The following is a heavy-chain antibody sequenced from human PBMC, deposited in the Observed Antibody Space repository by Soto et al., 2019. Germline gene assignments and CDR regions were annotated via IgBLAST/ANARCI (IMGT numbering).Heavy chain of an antibody. D-gene: IGHD3-22*01. CDR1: GGTFRSYA. CDR2: IIPIFGTA. V-gene: IGHV1-69*01. CDR3: ARSLYYYDSSGYYYHFDY. J-gene: IGHJ4*02. Sequence: GASVKVSGKAAGGTFRSYAISWVRQAPGQGLEWMGGIIPIFGTANYAQKFQGRVTITADESTSTAYMELSSLRSEDTAVYYCARSLYYYDSSGYYYHFDYWGQGTLVTVS.